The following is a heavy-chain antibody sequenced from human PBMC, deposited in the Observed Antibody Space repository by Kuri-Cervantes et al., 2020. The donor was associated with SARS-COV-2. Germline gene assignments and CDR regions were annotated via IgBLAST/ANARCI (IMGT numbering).Heavy chain of an antibody. J-gene: IGHJ6*01. CDR3: ARSIAAPYGDYYYYYGMDV. V-gene: IGHV1-69*13. CDR2: IIPIFGTA. Sequence: SVKVSCKASGGTFSSYAISWVRQAPGQGLEWMGGIIPIFGTANYAQKFQGRVTITADESTSTAYMELSSLRSEDTAVYYCARSIAAPYGDYYYYYGMDVWGQGTTVT. CDR1: GGTFSSYA. D-gene: IGHD6-6*01.